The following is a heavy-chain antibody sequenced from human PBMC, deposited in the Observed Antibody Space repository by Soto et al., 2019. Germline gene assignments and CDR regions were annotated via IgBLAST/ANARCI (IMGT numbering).Heavy chain of an antibody. CDR3: AKVALGGYYYSSGYRGAFDI. CDR2: IKQDGSEK. D-gene: IGHD3-22*01. Sequence: HPGGSLRLSCAASGFTFSSYWMSWVRQAPGKGLEWVANIKQDGSEKYYVDSVKGRFTISRDNAKNSLYLQMNSLRAEDTAVYYCAKVALGGYYYSSGYRGAFDIWAQGTMVTVSS. J-gene: IGHJ3*02. V-gene: IGHV3-7*03. CDR1: GFTFSSYW.